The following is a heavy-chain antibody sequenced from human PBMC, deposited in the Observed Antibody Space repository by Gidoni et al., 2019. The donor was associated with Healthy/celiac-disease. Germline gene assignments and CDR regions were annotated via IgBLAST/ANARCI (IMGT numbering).Heavy chain of an antibody. J-gene: IGHJ4*02. Sequence: VQLVESGVCLVQPGGSLRLSCAASGFTFSSYSINWVRQAPGKGLEWVSYISSSSSYIYYADSVKGRFTISRDNAKNSLYLQMNSMRAEDTAVYYCARGELIAVAGNGLFDYWGQGTLVTVSS. CDR2: ISSSSSYI. D-gene: IGHD6-19*01. V-gene: IGHV3-48*01. CDR1: GFTFSSYS. CDR3: ARGELIAVAGNGLFDY.